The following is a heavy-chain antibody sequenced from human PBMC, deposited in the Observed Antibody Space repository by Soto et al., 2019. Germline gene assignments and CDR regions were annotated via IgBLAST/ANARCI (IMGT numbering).Heavy chain of an antibody. D-gene: IGHD6-13*01. V-gene: IGHV4-31*03. Sequence: SETLSLTCTVSGGSISSGGYYLSWIRQHPGKGLEWIGYIYYSGSTYYNPSLKSRVTISVDTSKNQFSLKLSSVTAADTAVYYCTQQLATGNDAFDIWGQGTMVTVSS. CDR3: TQQLATGNDAFDI. J-gene: IGHJ3*02. CDR1: GGSISSGGYY. CDR2: IYYSGST.